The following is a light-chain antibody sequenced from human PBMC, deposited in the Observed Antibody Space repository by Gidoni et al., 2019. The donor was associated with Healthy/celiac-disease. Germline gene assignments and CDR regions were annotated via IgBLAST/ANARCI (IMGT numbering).Light chain of an antibody. CDR3: QQYGSAPRT. CDR2: GAS. Sequence: IVLTQSPGTLSLSPGERATLSCRASQSVSSSYVAWYQQKPGQAPRLLIYGASSRATGIPDRFSGSGSGTDFTLTISRLEPEDFAVYYCQQYGSAPRTFXXXTKVEIK. CDR1: QSVSSSY. V-gene: IGKV3-20*01. J-gene: IGKJ1*01.